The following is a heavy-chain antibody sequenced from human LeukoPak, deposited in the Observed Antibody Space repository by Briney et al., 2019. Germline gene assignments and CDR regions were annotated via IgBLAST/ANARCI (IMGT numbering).Heavy chain of an antibody. D-gene: IGHD3-9*01. Sequence: PGGSLRLSYAASGFTFSSYSMNWVRQAPGKGLEWVSSISSSSSYIYYADSVKGRFTISKDNAKNSLYLQMNSLRAEDTAVYYCARDPTYFDWLPVYWGQRTLVTVSS. V-gene: IGHV3-21*01. CDR3: ARDPTYFDWLPVY. J-gene: IGHJ4*02. CDR1: GFTFSSYS. CDR2: ISSSSSYI.